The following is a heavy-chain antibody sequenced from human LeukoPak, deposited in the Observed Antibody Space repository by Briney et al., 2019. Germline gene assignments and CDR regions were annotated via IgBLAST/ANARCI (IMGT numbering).Heavy chain of an antibody. CDR3: ARGIMVRGVIYFDY. Sequence: PGGSLRLFCAASGFNFDDYGMSWGRQASCMGPLWFPGINWNGGSTGYADSVKGRFTISRDNAKNSLYLQMNSLRAEDTALYYCARGIMVRGVIYFDYWGQGALVTVSS. V-gene: IGHV3-20*04. J-gene: IGHJ4*02. D-gene: IGHD3-10*01. CDR2: INWNGGST. CDR1: GFNFDDYG.